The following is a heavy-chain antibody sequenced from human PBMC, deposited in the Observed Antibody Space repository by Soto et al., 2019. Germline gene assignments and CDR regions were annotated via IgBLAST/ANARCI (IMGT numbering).Heavy chain of an antibody. Sequence: QVQLVQSGAQVKKPGASVKVSCTASGYTFDNYALHWVRQAPGRRLEWMGWIHAGNGYTKYSQSFQGRVTITRDKSASTGHMALSSLRSEDTAVYYCASVQYSGYDFKLAFDIWGQGTMVTVSS. CDR1: GYTFDNYA. J-gene: IGHJ3*02. CDR2: IHAGNGYT. D-gene: IGHD5-12*01. V-gene: IGHV1-3*01. CDR3: ASVQYSGYDFKLAFDI.